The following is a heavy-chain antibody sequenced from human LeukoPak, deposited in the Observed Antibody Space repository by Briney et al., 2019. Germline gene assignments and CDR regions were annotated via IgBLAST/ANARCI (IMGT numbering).Heavy chain of an antibody. J-gene: IGHJ4*02. CDR1: GGSISSYY. CDR2: IYSSGST. D-gene: IGHD3-10*01. V-gene: IGHV4-4*07. CDR3: ARTRYYYNSRSYGAPYYFDY. Sequence: SETLSLTCTVSGGSISSYYWSWNRQPAGKGLEWIGRIYSSGSTNYNPSLKSRVTMSVDTSKNQFSLKLSSVTAADTAAYYCARTRYYYNSRSYGAPYYFDYWGQGTLVTVSS.